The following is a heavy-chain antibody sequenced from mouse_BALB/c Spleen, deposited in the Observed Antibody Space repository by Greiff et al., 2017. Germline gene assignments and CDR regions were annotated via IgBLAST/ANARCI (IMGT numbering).Heavy chain of an antibody. J-gene: IGHJ2*01. D-gene: IGHD2-4*01. CDR3: ARGGLPAFEY. Sequence: FQLHQSEPGLLNPGPSVRFSCKASGSPFTSYVMPWVKQKPGQGLEWIGYINPYNDGTKYNEKFKGKATLTSDKSSSTAYMELSSLTSEDSAVYYCARGGLPAFEYWGQGTTLTVSS. CDR2: INPYNDGT. CDR1: GSPFTSYV. V-gene: IGHV1-14*01.